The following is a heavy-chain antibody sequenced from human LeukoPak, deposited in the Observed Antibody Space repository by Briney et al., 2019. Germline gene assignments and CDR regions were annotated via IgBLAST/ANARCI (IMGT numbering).Heavy chain of an antibody. J-gene: IGHJ5*02. CDR3: ARGPYAYTSSATLGSYNWFDP. CDR2: IYPGDSHT. Sequence: PGEWLKIACQGSGWSFPNYGIGWVRRMPGKGLEWMGIIYPGDSHTRYSPSFQDQVTISVDKSISTAYLQWSSLKASDTAMYYCARGPYAYTSSATLGSYNWFDPWGQGSLVTVSS. D-gene: IGHD2-2*02. CDR1: GWSFPNYG. V-gene: IGHV5-51*01.